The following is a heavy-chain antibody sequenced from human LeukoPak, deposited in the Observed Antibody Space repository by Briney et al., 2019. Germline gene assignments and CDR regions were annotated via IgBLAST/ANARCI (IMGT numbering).Heavy chain of an antibody. CDR3: AKDRRDYYGSGSSGDY. V-gene: IGHV3-23*01. CDR1: GFTFSSYA. Sequence: GGSLRLSCAASGFTFSSYAMSWVRQAPGKGLEWVSATSGSGGSTYYADSVKGRFTISRDNSKNTLYLQMNSLRAEDTAVYYCAKDRRDYYGSGSSGDYWGQGTLVTVSS. CDR2: TSGSGGST. J-gene: IGHJ4*02. D-gene: IGHD3-10*01.